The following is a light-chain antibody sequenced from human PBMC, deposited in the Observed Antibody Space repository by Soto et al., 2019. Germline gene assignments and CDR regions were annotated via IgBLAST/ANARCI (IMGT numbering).Light chain of an antibody. CDR2: EVN. Sequence: QSALTQPPSASGSPGQSVTISCSGNSSDVGGYNFVSWYQHHPGKAPKLSIYEVNKRPSGVPNRFSGSKSGNTASLTVSGLQAEDEADYYCNSYAGSNIYVFGTGTKVTVL. J-gene: IGLJ1*01. CDR3: NSYAGSNIYV. CDR1: SSDVGGYNF. V-gene: IGLV2-8*01.